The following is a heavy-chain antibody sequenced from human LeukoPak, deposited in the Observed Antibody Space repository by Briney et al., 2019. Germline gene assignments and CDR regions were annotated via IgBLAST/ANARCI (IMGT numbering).Heavy chain of an antibody. CDR1: GGSISSGDYY. Sequence: SETLSLTCTVSGGSISSGDYYWSWIRQPPGKGLEWIGYIYYSGGTYYNPSLKSRVTISVDTSKNQFSLKLSSETAADTAVYYCARTVGTGVFQHWGQGTLVTVSS. J-gene: IGHJ1*01. D-gene: IGHD4-23*01. V-gene: IGHV4-30-4*01. CDR2: IYYSGGT. CDR3: ARTVGTGVFQH.